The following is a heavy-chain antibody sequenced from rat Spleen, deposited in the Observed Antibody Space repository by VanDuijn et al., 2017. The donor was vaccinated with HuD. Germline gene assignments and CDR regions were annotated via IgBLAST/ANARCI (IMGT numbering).Heavy chain of an antibody. CDR2: ISPSGGST. J-gene: IGHJ2*01. Sequence: EVQLVESGGGLVQPGRSLKLSCAASGFTFSNYGMHWIRQAPTKGLEWVASISPSGGSTYYRDSVKGRFTISRDNAHNTLYLQLNSLRAEDTATYYCARENYYSADYWGQGVMVTVSS. CDR1: GFTFSNYG. D-gene: IGHD1-1*01. V-gene: IGHV5-19*01. CDR3: ARENYYSADY.